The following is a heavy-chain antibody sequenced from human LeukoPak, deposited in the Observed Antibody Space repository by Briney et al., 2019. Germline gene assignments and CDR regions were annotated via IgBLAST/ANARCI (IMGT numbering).Heavy chain of an antibody. V-gene: IGHV4-34*01. Sequence: SETLSLTCAVYGGSFSGYYWSWIRQPPGKGLEWIGEINHSGSTNYNPSLKSRVTISVDTSKNQFSLKLSSVTAADTAVYCCARGKTRGYSYGYGYWGQGTLVTVSS. CDR3: ARGKTRGYSYGYGY. D-gene: IGHD5-18*01. CDR2: INHSGST. CDR1: GGSFSGYY. J-gene: IGHJ4*02.